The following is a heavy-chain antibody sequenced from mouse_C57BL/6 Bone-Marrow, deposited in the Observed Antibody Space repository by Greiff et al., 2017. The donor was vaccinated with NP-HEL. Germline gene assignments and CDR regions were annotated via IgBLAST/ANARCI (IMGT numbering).Heavy chain of an antibody. V-gene: IGHV5-4*01. J-gene: IGHJ3*01. D-gene: IGHD2-3*01. Sequence: DVKLVESGGGLVKPGGSLKLSCAASGFTFSSYAMSWVRQTPEKRLEWVATISDGGSYTYYPDNVKGRFTISRDNAKNNLYLQMSHLKSEDTAMYYCARDDGYYEGFAYWGQGTLVTVSA. CDR1: GFTFSSYA. CDR2: ISDGGSYT. CDR3: ARDDGYYEGFAY.